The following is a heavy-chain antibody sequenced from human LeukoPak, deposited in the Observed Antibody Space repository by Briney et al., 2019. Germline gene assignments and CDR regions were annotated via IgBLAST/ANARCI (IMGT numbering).Heavy chain of an antibody. J-gene: IGHJ3*02. D-gene: IGHD5-18*01. CDR2: ITAGNGNT. CDR1: GYNFTNYG. Sequence: GASVKVSCKASGYNFTNYGIGWVRQAPRQGREWMGWITAGNGNTNYAQKVQGRVTMTTHTSTSTAYMELRSLRSDDTAVYFCARDSARGYSYGYNCFDICAQRTMVTVSS. CDR3: ARDSARGYSYGYNCFDI. V-gene: IGHV1-18*01.